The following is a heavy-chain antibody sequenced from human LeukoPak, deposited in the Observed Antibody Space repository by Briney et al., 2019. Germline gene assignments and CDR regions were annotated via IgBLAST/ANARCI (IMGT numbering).Heavy chain of an antibody. V-gene: IGHV3-30*18. CDR2: ILHDGSDT. CDR3: AKGGRRGGYNSVYYYAMDV. D-gene: IGHD5-24*01. CDR1: GFTFSRHG. J-gene: IGHJ6*02. Sequence: PGGSLRLSCAASGFTFSRHGMHWVRQAPGKGLEWVAVILHDGSDTYYADSVKGRFTISRVNSKNTLYMQMNSLRNEDTAVYYCAKGGRRGGYNSVYYYAMDVWGQGTTVTVSS.